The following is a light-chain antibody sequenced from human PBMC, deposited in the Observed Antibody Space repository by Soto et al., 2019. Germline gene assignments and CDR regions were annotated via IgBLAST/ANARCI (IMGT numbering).Light chain of an antibody. V-gene: IGKV3-11*01. CDR3: EQRSNWPGFT. CDR1: QSVSSY. Sequence: EIVLTQSPASLSLSPGERATLSCRASQSVSSYLAWYQQKRGQAPRLLIYDASNRATGIPARFSGSGSGTDFALTISSLEPEDFAVYYCEQRSNWPGFTFGPGTKVDIK. CDR2: DAS. J-gene: IGKJ3*01.